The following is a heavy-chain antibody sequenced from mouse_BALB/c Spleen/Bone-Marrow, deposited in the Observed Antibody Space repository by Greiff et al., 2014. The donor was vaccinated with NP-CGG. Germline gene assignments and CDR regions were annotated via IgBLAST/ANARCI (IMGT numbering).Heavy chain of an antibody. J-gene: IGHJ3*01. CDR2: IITYYGDA. D-gene: IGHD2-4*01. CDR3: ARGGSTMITTFAY. V-gene: IGHV1S137*01. Sequence: QVQLQQSGAELVRPGVSVKISCKGSGYTFTDYAMHWVKQSHAKSLEWIGVIITYYGDASYNQKFKGKATMTVDKSSSTAYMELARLTSEDSAIYYCARGGSTMITTFAYWGQGTLVTVSA. CDR1: GYTFTDYA.